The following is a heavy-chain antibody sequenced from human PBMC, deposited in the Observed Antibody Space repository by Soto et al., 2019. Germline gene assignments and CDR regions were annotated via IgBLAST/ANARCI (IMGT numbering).Heavy chain of an antibody. V-gene: IGHV1-3*01. CDR2: INAANGDT. CDR3: VRRHVSATGIDWFDP. D-gene: IGHD6-13*01. J-gene: IGHJ5*02. Sequence: ASVKVSCKASGYTFTSYGIHWVRQAPGQRLEWMGWINAANGDTKYSPKFQGRVTITRDTSASTAYMELSSLRSEDTAVYYCVRRHVSATGIDWFDPWGQGTLVTVSS. CDR1: GYTFTSYG.